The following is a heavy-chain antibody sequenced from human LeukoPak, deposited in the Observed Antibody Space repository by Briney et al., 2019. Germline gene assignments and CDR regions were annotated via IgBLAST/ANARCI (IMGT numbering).Heavy chain of an antibody. V-gene: IGHV1-2*02. CDR1: GYTFTGYY. CDR2: INPNSGGT. D-gene: IGHD6-19*01. J-gene: IGHJ5*02. Sequence: AASVKVSCKASGYTFTGYYMHWVRQAPGQGLEWMGWINPNSGGTNYAQKFQGRVTMTRNTSISTAYMELSSLRSEDTAVYYCARARYSSGWYAGGGWFDPWGQGTLVTVSS. CDR3: ARARYSSGWYAGGGWFDP.